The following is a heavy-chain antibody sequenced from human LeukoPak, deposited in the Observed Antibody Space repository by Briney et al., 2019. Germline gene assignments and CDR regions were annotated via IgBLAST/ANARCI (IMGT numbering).Heavy chain of an antibody. V-gene: IGHV3-48*04. D-gene: IGHD5-18*01. J-gene: IGHJ6*02. CDR1: GFTFSWYS. Sequence: PGGSLRLSCAASGFTFSWYSMNWVRQAPGKGLEWISYISSSSTIHYADSEKGRFTISRDNAKNSLYLQMNSLRAEDTAVYYCAREDTAMWGYYYGMDVWGQGTTVTVSS. CDR2: ISSSSTI. CDR3: AREDTAMWGYYYGMDV.